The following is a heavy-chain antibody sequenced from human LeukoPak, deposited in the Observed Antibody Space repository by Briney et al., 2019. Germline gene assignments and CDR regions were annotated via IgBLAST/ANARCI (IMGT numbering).Heavy chain of an antibody. V-gene: IGHV4-31*03. CDR2: IYYSGST. D-gene: IGHD3-9*01. CDR1: GCSISSGGYY. CDR3: ARRAYYDILTGYYTDDAFDI. Sequence: SETLSLTCTVSGCSISSGGYYWSWIRQHPGKGLEWIGYIYYSGSTYYNPSLKSRVTISVDTSKNQFSLKLSSVTAADTAVYYCARRAYYDILTGYYTDDAFDIWGQGTMVTVSS. J-gene: IGHJ3*02.